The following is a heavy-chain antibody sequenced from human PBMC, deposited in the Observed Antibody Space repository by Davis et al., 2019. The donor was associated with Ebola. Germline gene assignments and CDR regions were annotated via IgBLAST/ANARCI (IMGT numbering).Heavy chain of an antibody. Sequence: MPSETLSLTCTVSGGSVSSGSYYWSWIRQPPGKGLEWIGYIYYSGSTNYNPSLKSRVTISVDTSKNQFSLKLSSVTAADTAVYYCARDLGYCSSTSCYEGNWFDPWGQGTLVTVSS. V-gene: IGHV4-61*01. D-gene: IGHD2-2*01. CDR3: ARDLGYCSSTSCYEGNWFDP. CDR1: GGSVSSGSYY. J-gene: IGHJ5*02. CDR2: IYYSGST.